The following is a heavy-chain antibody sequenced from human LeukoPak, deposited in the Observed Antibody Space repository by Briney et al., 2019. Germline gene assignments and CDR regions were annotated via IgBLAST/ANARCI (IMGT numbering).Heavy chain of an antibody. CDR3: ARGLRYYYDSSGYSYYFDY. D-gene: IGHD3-22*01. CDR1: GGSISSGGYY. J-gene: IGHJ4*02. V-gene: IGHV4-31*03. CDR2: IYYSGST. Sequence: SETPSLTCTVSGGSISSGGYYWSWIRQHPGKGLEWIGYIYYSGSTYYNPSLKSRVTISVDTSKNQFSLKLSSVTAADTAVYYCARGLRYYYDSSGYSYYFDYWGQGTLVTVSS.